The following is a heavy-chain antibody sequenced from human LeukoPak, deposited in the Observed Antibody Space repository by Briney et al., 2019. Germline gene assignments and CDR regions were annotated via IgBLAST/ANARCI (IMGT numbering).Heavy chain of an antibody. CDR1: GGSISSYY. Sequence: SETLSLTCTVSGGSISSYYWSWIRQPPGKGLEWIGYIYYSGSTNYNPSLKSRVTISVDTSKNQFSLKLSSVTAADTAVYYCARGQKRLNYYGSGSFELFDPWGQGTLVTVSS. CDR2: IYYSGST. D-gene: IGHD3-10*01. CDR3: ARGQKRLNYYGSGSFELFDP. V-gene: IGHV4-59*01. J-gene: IGHJ5*02.